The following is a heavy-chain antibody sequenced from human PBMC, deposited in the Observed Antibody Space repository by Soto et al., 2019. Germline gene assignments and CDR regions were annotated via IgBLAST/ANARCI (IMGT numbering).Heavy chain of an antibody. CDR2: ISAYNGNT. CDR3: ARDRYYYDSSCCPDD. Sequence: ASVKVSCKASGYTFTSYGISWVRQAPGQGLEWMGWISAYNGNTNYAQKLQGRVTMTTDTSTSTAYMELRSLRSDDTAVYYCARDRYYYDSSCCPDDWGQGTLVT. CDR1: GYTFTSYG. D-gene: IGHD3-22*01. V-gene: IGHV1-18*01. J-gene: IGHJ4*02.